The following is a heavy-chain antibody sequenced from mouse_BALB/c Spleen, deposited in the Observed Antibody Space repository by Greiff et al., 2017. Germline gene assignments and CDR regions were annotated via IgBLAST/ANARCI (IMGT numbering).Heavy chain of an antibody. J-gene: IGHJ4*01. Sequence: VQLQQSGTVLARPGASVKMSCKASGYTFTSYWMHWVKQRPGQGLEWIGAIYPGNSDTSYNQKFKGKAKLTAVTSTSTAYMELSSLTNEDSAVYYCAPTARAEAMDYWGQGTSVTVSS. CDR1: GYTFTSYW. V-gene: IGHV1-5*01. CDR3: APTARAEAMDY. CDR2: IYPGNSDT. D-gene: IGHD3-1*01.